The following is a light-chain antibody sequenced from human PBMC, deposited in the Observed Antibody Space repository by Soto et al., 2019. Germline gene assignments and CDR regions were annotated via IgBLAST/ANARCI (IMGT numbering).Light chain of an antibody. CDR1: SGHSSNA. Sequence: QSVLTQPRSASASLGASVKLTCTLSSGHSSNAIAWHQQQPEKGPRYLMKLNSDGSHSKGDGIPDRFSGSSSGAERYLTISSLQSEDEADYYCQTWGTVGVFGGGTKLTVL. J-gene: IGLJ2*01. CDR3: QTWGTVGV. V-gene: IGLV4-69*01. CDR2: LNSDGSH.